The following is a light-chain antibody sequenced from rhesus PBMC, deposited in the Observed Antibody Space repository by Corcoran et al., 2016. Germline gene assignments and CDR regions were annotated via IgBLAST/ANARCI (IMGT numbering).Light chain of an antibody. J-gene: IGKJ1*01. V-gene: IGKV1-22*01. Sequence: DIQMTQSPSSLSASVGDTVTITCRASQGISSWLAWSQQKPGKAPKFLIYKASSLQSGVPSRFSGSGSGTDFTLTISSLQSEDFATYYCQQYSSRPPTFGQGTKVEIK. CDR1: QGISSW. CDR2: KAS. CDR3: QQYSSRPPT.